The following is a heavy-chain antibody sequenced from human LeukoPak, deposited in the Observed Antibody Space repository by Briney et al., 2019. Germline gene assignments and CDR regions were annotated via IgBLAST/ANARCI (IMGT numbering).Heavy chain of an antibody. J-gene: IGHJ4*02. CDR3: ARSPSSSPYFDY. CDR1: GGSISSYY. CDR2: IYYSGST. D-gene: IGHD6-6*01. V-gene: IGHV4-59*01. Sequence: SETLSLTCTVSGGSISSYYWSWIRQPPGKGLEWIGYIYYSGSTNYNPSLKSRVTISVDTSKNQFSLKLSSVTAAETAVYYCARSPSSSPYFDYWGQGTLVTVSS.